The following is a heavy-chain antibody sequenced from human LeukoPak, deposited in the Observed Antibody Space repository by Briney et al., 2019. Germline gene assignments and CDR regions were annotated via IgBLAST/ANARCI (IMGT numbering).Heavy chain of an antibody. D-gene: IGHD2-15*01. Sequence: GGSLRPSCVVSGFTVNSKSMTWVRQAPGKGLEWVALIWYDGSNKYYADSVKGRFTISRDNSKNTVYLQMNSLRAEDTAVYYCASRRGGIVGDYWGQGTLVTVSS. CDR2: IWYDGSNK. V-gene: IGHV3-33*08. CDR1: GFTVNSKS. CDR3: ASRRGGIVGDY. J-gene: IGHJ4*02.